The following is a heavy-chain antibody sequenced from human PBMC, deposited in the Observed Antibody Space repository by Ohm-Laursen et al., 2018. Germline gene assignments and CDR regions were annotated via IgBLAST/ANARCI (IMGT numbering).Heavy chain of an antibody. Sequence: SETLSLTCTVSGGSISSYYWSWIRQPPGKGLEWIGHINYSGNTNYNPSLKSRVTISVDTSKNQFSLKLSSVTAADTAVYYCARQEGYCSSTSCYEVWFDPWGQGTLVTVSS. CDR2: INYSGNT. D-gene: IGHD2-2*01. CDR3: ARQEGYCSSTSCYEVWFDP. J-gene: IGHJ5*02. V-gene: IGHV4-59*08. CDR1: GGSISSYY.